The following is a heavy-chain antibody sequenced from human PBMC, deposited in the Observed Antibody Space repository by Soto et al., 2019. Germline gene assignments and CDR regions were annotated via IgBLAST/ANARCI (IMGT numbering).Heavy chain of an antibody. CDR1: GFTFSDYY. V-gene: IGHV3-11*06. CDR2: ISSSSSYT. CDR3: ARALRDGYNCYLFDY. J-gene: IGHJ4*02. D-gene: IGHD5-12*01. Sequence: QVQLVESGGGLVKPGGSLRLSCAASGFTFSDYYMSWIRQAPGKGLAWVSYISSSSSYTNYADSVKGRFTLSRDNATNSLYLQMNSLRAEDTAVYYCARALRDGYNCYLFDYWGQGTLDTVSS.